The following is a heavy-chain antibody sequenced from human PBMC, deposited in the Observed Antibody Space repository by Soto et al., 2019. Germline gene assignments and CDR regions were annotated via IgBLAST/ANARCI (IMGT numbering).Heavy chain of an antibody. J-gene: IGHJ3*02. CDR3: ASRLYDSSGYYYPLDAFDI. CDR1: GFTVSSNY. Sequence: GGSLRLSCAASGFTVSSNYMSWVRQAPGKGLEWVSVIYSGGSTYYADSVKGRFTISRDNSKNTLYLQMNSLRAEDTAVYYCASRLYDSSGYYYPLDAFDIWGQGTMVTVSS. D-gene: IGHD3-22*01. V-gene: IGHV3-66*01. CDR2: IYSGGST.